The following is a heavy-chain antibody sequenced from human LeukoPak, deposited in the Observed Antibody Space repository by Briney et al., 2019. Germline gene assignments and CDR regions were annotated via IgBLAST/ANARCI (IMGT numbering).Heavy chain of an antibody. CDR2: IYYSGST. D-gene: IGHD3-22*01. J-gene: IGHJ4*02. CDR1: GGSISSSSYY. V-gene: IGHV4-39*01. Sequence: PSETLSLTCTVSGGSISSSSYYWGWIRQPPGKGLEWIGSIYYSGSTYYNPSLKSRVTISVDTSKNQFSLKLSSVTAADTAVYYCARLSNYYDNSGYYPYWGQGTLVTVSS. CDR3: ARLSNYYDNSGYYPY.